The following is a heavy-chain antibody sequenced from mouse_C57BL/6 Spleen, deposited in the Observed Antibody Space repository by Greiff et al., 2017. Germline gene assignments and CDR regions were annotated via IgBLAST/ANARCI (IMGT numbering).Heavy chain of an antibody. CDR3: AAGFYAMDY. D-gene: IGHD2-2*01. V-gene: IGHV1-66*01. J-gene: IGHJ4*01. Sequence: QVQLQQSGPELVKPGASVTISCKASGYSFTSYYIHWVKQRPGQGLEWIGWIYPGSGNTKYNEKFKGKATLTADTSSSTAYMLLSSLTSEDSAVYYCAAGFYAMDYWGQGTSVTVSS. CDR2: IYPGSGNT. CDR1: GYSFTSYY.